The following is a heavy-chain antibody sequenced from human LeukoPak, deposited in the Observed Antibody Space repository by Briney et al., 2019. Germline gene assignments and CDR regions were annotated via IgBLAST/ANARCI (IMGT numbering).Heavy chain of an antibody. CDR2: IKCKTDGGTT. V-gene: IGHV3-15*01. D-gene: IGHD2/OR15-2a*01. J-gene: IGHJ4*02. CDR1: GFTFTNAW. Sequence: GGSLRLSCAVSGFTFTNAWMSWVRQAPGIGLEWVGRIKCKTDGGTTDYAAPVRGRFTISRDDSKNTLYLQMNSLKSEDTAVYYCATDLRGRGPNPLSSRIDYWGQGTLVTVSS. CDR3: ATDLRGRGPNPLSSRIDY.